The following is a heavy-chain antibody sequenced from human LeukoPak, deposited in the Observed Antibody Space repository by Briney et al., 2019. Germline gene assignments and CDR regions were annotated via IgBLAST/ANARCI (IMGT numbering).Heavy chain of an antibody. D-gene: IGHD3-22*01. CDR3: LSYYDSSGYYFHYYYYGMDV. V-gene: IGHV3-30*03. CDR2: ISYDGSNR. J-gene: IGHJ6*02. CDR1: GFTFSSYG. Sequence: GGSLRLSCAASGFTFSSYGMHWVRQAPGKGLEWVAVISYDGSNRYYADSVKGRFTISRDNSKNTLYLQMNSLRAEDTAVYYCLSYYDSSGYYFHYYYYGMDVWGQGTTVTVSS.